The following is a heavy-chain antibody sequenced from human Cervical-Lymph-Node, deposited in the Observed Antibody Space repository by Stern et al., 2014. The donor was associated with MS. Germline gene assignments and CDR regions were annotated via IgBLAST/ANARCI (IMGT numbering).Heavy chain of an antibody. D-gene: IGHD6-6*01. J-gene: IGHJ4*02. Sequence: VQLVESGGGLVQPGGSLRLSCAGSGFLISTYSMNWVRQAPGKGLEWISYISSNTIEYADSVKGRFTISRDNAKNTLYLQMHSLRDEDTAVYYCARRVSFPYHFDSWGQGTLVTVSS. CDR3: ARRVSFPYHFDS. CDR2: ISSNTI. V-gene: IGHV3-48*02. CDR1: GFLISTYS.